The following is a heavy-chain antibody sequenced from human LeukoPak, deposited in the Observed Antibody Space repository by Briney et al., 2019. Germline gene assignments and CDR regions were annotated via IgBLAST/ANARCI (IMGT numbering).Heavy chain of an antibody. J-gene: IGHJ6*02. D-gene: IGHD7-27*01. V-gene: IGHV3-33*01. CDR3: ARINWAYGMDV. CDR1: GFTFSSYG. CDR2: IWYDGSNK. Sequence: GGSLRLSCAASGFTFSSYGMHWVRQAPGKGLQWVAVIWYDGSNKYYADSVKGRFTISRDNSKNTLYLQMNSLRAEDTAVYYRARINWAYGMDVWGQGTTVTVSS.